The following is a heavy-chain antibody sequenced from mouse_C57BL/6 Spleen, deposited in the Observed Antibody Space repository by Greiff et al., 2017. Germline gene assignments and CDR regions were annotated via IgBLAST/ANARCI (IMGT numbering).Heavy chain of an antibody. J-gene: IGHJ4*01. D-gene: IGHD1-1*01. CDR2: ISSGSSTI. CDR3: ARKGFTTVVAYYAMDY. V-gene: IGHV5-17*01. CDR1: GFTFSDYG. Sequence: EVHLVESGGGLVKPGGSLKLSCAASGFTFSDYGMHWVRQAPEKGLEWVAYISSGSSTIYYADTVKGRVTISRDNAKNTLFLQMTSLRSEDTAMYYCARKGFTTVVAYYAMDYWGQGTSVTVST.